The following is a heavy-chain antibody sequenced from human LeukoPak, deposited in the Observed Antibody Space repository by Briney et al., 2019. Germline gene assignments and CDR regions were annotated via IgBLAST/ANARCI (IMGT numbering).Heavy chain of an antibody. CDR3: AELGITMIGGV. CDR2: ISASGTIT. CDR1: GSTFSSYS. Sequence: GGSLRLSCAASGSTFSSYSMNWVRQAPGKGLEWISYISASGTITHYADSVKGRFTISRDNAKNSLYLQMNSLRAEDTAVYYCAELGITMIGGVWGKGTTVTISS. D-gene: IGHD3-10*02. V-gene: IGHV3-48*04. J-gene: IGHJ6*04.